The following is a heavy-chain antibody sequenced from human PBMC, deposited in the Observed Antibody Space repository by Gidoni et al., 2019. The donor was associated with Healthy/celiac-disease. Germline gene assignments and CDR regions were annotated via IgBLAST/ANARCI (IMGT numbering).Heavy chain of an antibody. D-gene: IGHD4-17*01. Sequence: QVQLQQWGAGLLSPAETLSLTCAAYGGSFGGYYWSWIPQPPGKWLEWCGEINHSGGTNYKPSRNSRVTITVDTSKNQFSLKLSSVTAADTDVYYCARTCTVTTNIIDYWGQGTLVTVSS. J-gene: IGHJ4*02. CDR1: GGSFGGYY. CDR3: ARTCTVTTNIIDY. V-gene: IGHV4-34*01. CDR2: INHSGGT.